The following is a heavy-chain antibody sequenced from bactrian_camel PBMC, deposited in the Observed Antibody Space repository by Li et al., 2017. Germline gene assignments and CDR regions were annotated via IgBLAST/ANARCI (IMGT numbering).Heavy chain of an antibody. J-gene: IGHJ4*01. CDR2: IYTGGGST. CDR1: GFTLSTAA. Sequence: HVQLVESGGGLVQPGGSLRLSCAASGFTLSTAAMNWLRQAPGKGLEWVSSIYTGGGSTYYADSVKGRFTISLDNAKNTLYVQMNSLRPENTAVYCSAADPRRLTPIVSVEGPGDPGHRL. D-gene: IGHD2*01. V-gene: IGHV3S6*01. CDR3: AADPRRLTPIVSV.